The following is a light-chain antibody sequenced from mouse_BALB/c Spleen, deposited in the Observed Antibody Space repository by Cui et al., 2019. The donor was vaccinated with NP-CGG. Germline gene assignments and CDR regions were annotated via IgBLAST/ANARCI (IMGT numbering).Light chain of an antibody. V-gene: IGLV1*01. CDR1: TGAVTTSNY. Sequence: AVVTQESPLTTSPGETVTLTCRLSTGAVTTSNYANWVQEKPDHLFTGLIGGTNNRAPGVPARFSGSLIGDKAALTITGAQTEDEAIYFCALWYSNHWVFGGGTKLTVL. CDR2: GTN. CDR3: ALWYSNHWV. J-gene: IGLJ1*01.